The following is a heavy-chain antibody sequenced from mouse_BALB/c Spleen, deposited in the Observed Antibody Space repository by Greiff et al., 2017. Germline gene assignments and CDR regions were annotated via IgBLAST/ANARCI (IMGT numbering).Heavy chain of an antibody. V-gene: IGHV1-20*02. Sequence: VQLKQSGPELVKPGASVKISCKASGYSFTGYFMNWVMQSHGKSLEWIGRINPYNGDTFYNQKFKGKATLTVDKSSSTAHMELRSLASEDSAVYYCARGDYGNYFYAMDYWGQGTSVTVSS. CDR1: GYSFTGYF. CDR2: INPYNGDT. D-gene: IGHD2-1*01. J-gene: IGHJ4*01. CDR3: ARGDYGNYFYAMDY.